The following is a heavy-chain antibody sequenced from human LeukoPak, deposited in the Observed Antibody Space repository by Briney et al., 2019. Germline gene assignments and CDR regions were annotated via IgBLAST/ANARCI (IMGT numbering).Heavy chain of an antibody. Sequence: GGSLRLSCAASGFTFSSCWMSWVRQAPGKGLEWVANIKQDGSEKYYVDSVEGRFTISRDNAKNSLYLQMNSLRAEDTAVYYCATSDGSGSEYYFDYWGQGTLVTVSS. V-gene: IGHV3-7*01. J-gene: IGHJ4*02. D-gene: IGHD3-10*01. CDR1: GFTFSSCW. CDR2: IKQDGSEK. CDR3: ATSDGSGSEYYFDY.